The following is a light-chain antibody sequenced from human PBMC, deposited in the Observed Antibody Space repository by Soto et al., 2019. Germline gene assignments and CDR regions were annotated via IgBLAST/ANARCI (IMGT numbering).Light chain of an antibody. CDR1: QSVSSSY. CDR3: QQYGSSPLT. J-gene: IGKJ2*01. V-gene: IGKV3-20*01. Sequence: EIVLTQSPGTLSLSPGERATLSCRASQSVSSSYLAWYQQKPGQAPRLLIYGASSRATGIPDRFSGSGSWTDFTLTFSRLEPEDFAVYYCQQYGSSPLTFGQGTKLEIK. CDR2: GAS.